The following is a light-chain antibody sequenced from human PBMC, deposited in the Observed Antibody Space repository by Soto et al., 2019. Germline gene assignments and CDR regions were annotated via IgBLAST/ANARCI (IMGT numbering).Light chain of an antibody. J-gene: IGKJ2*01. V-gene: IGKV3-20*01. CDR1: QSVGSNY. Sequence: EIVLTQSPGTLSLSPGERATLSCRASQSVGSNYLAWYQQKPGQAPRLLSYGASTRASGIADTFSGSRSGTDFSVTISTLEPEDLAVYYFQQYGSSAPYTFGEGTKLEMK. CDR2: GAS. CDR3: QQYGSSAPYT.